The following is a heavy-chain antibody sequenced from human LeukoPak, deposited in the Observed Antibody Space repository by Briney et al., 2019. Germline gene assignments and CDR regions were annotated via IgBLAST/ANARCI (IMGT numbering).Heavy chain of an antibody. J-gene: IGHJ4*02. CDR1: GFTFSSYA. CDR2: ISGSGGST. V-gene: IGHV3-23*01. D-gene: IGHD6-13*01. Sequence: GSLRLSCAASGFTFSSYAMSWVRPAPGKGLEWVSGISGSGGSTYYADSVKGRFTITRDNSKNTLYLQMNSLRAEDTAVYYCAILYSSSWYVGYWGQGTLVTVSS. CDR3: AILYSSSWYVGY.